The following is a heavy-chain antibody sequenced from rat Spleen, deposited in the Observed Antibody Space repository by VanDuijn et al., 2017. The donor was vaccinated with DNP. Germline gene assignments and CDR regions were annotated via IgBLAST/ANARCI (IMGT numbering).Heavy chain of an antibody. J-gene: IGHJ2*01. CDR2: INSAGST. D-gene: IGHD5-1*01. V-gene: IGHV3-3*01. CDR3: AVQLGVFDY. Sequence: EVQLQESGPGLVKPSQSLSLTCSVTGYSITSNFRWSWIRKFPGNPLEWMGYINSAGSTDYNPSLKSRISITRDTSKNQFFLQMNSVITEDTATYYCAVQLGVFDYWGQGVMVTVSS. CDR1: GYSITSNFR.